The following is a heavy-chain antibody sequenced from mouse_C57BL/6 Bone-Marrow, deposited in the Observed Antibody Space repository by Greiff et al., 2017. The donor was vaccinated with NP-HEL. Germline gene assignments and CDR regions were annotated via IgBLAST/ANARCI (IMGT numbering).Heavy chain of an antibody. CDR2: ISDGGSYT. V-gene: IGHV5-4*01. CDR3: ARDTGLGRTWFAY. D-gene: IGHD4-1*01. J-gene: IGHJ3*01. CDR1: GFTFSSYA. Sequence: EVQVLESGGGLVKPGGSLKLSCAASGFTFSSYAMSWVRQTPEKRLEWVATISDGGSYTYYPDNVKGRFTISRDNAKNNLYLQMSHLKSEDTAMYYCARDTGLGRTWFAYWGQGTLVTVSA.